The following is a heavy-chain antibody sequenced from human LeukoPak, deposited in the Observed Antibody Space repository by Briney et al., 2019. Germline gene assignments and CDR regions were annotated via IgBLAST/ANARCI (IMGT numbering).Heavy chain of an antibody. CDR2: ISWDGGST. V-gene: IGHV3-43D*03. CDR1: GFTFDDYA. D-gene: IGHD4-11*01. Sequence: GGSLRLSCAASGFTFDDYAMHWVRQAPGKGLEWVSLISWDGGSTYYADSVKGRFTISRVNSKSSLYLQMNSLRAEDTALYYCAKGRSNYENYYYYYYMDVWGKGTTVTVSS. J-gene: IGHJ6*03. CDR3: AKGRSNYENYYYYYYMDV.